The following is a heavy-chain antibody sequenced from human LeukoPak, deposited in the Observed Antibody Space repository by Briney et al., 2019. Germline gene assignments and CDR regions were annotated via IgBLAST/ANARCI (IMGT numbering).Heavy chain of an antibody. V-gene: IGHV4-59*08. D-gene: IGHD6-19*01. CDR2: IYYSGST. CDR1: GGSISSYY. Sequence: MTSETLFLTCTVSGGSISSYYWSWIRQPPGKGLEWIGYIYYSGSTNYNPSLKSRVTISVDPSKNQFSLKLSSQPAADTAVYYFARVGYRAVAGPLGDWRQATLVTVSS. J-gene: IGHJ4*02. CDR3: ARVGYRAVAGPLGD.